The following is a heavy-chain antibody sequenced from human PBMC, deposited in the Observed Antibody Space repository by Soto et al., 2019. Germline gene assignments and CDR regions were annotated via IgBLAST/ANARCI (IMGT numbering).Heavy chain of an antibody. V-gene: IGHV3-9*01. CDR3: AKALIRTTLTPYYSSYGMDV. J-gene: IGHJ6*02. Sequence: GGSLRLSCAASGFTFDDYAMHWVRQAPGKGLEWVAGISWDGCSIGYADSVKGRFTISRDNAKNSLYLQMNSLRAEDTALYYCAKALIRTTLTPYYSSYGMDVWGQGTPVTVSS. CDR2: ISWDGCSI. CDR1: GFTFDDYA. D-gene: IGHD3-16*01.